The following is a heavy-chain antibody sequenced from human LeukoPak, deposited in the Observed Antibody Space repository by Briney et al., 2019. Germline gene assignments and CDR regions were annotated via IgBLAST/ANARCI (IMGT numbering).Heavy chain of an antibody. D-gene: IGHD3-22*01. CDR1: GGSFSRYS. V-gene: IGHV4-59*04. CDR3: ARKQTYYGFDP. Sequence: SETLSLTCAVYGGSFSRYSWSWVRQPPGKGLEWIGYIYYSGSIYYNPSLKSRVTMSVDTSKNQFSLKLSSVTAVDTAVYYCARKQTYYGFDPWGQGTLVTVSS. CDR2: IYYSGSI. J-gene: IGHJ5*02.